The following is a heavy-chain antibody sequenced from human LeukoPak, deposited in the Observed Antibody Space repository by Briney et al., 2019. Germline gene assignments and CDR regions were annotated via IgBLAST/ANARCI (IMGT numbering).Heavy chain of an antibody. CDR1: GASVSSDY. J-gene: IGHJ5*02. CDR2: IYHSGHT. Sequence: SETLSLTCNVSGASVSSDYWSWIRQSPGKGLEWIGYIYHSGHTMSNPSLKSRVSLPLDTSNNQFSLKLSSVTAADTAVYYCARHPFQYPFDHWGQGTVVSVSS. D-gene: IGHD2/OR15-2a*01. V-gene: IGHV4-59*08. CDR3: ARHPFQYPFDH.